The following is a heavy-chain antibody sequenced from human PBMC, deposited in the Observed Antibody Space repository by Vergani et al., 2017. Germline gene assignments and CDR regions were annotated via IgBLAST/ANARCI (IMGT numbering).Heavy chain of an antibody. CDR1: GGSFTSYH. J-gene: IGHJ6*03. CDR2: IDHTGRP. V-gene: IGHV4-34*01. Sequence: QVQLQQWGGGLLKPSETLSLTCVVNGGSFTSYHWTWIRQSPGEGLEWVGDIDHTGRPDYNPSLKSRLPMSVDKSRNQFSLTLNSVTATDTAIYFCARVNTETNGQLYYYYYMDVWGQGTAVTVS. D-gene: IGHD4-11*01. CDR3: ARVNTETNGQLYYYYYMDV.